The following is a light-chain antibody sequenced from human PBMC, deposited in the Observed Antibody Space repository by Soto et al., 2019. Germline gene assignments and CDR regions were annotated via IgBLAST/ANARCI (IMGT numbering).Light chain of an antibody. V-gene: IGLV2-14*01. CDR3: SSYTSSSTLE. CDR1: SSDVGGYNY. Sequence: QSALTQPASVSGSPGQSITISCTGTSSDVGGYNYVSWYQQHPGKPPKLMIYDVSNRPSGVSNRFSGSESGNTASLTISGLKAEDEADYYCSSYTSSSTLEFGGGTKLTVL. CDR2: DVS. J-gene: IGLJ3*02.